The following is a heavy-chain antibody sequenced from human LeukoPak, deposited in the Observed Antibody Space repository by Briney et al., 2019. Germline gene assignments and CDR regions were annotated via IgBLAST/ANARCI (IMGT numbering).Heavy chain of an antibody. V-gene: IGHV3-23*01. CDR1: GFTFSSYA. J-gene: IGHJ4*02. CDR2: ISGSGGST. CDR3: AKALCSGGTCYRFDY. D-gene: IGHD2-15*01. Sequence: GGSLRLSCAASGFTFSSYAMSWVRQAPGKGLEWVSAISGSGGSTYSADSVKGRFTISRDNSKNTLYLQMNSLRAEDTAVYYCAKALCSGGTCYRFDYWGRGTLVTVSS.